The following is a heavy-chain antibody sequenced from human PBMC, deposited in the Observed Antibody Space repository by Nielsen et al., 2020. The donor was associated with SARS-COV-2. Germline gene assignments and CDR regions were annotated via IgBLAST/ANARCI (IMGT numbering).Heavy chain of an antibody. D-gene: IGHD6-19*01. J-gene: IGHJ6*02. Sequence: GESLKISCSASGFTFSSYAMHWVRQAPGKGLEYVSAISSNGGSTYYADSVKGRFTISRDNSKNTLYLQMSSLRAEDTAVYYCMKAGTRGHSSGWYNYYGMDVWGQGTTVTVSS. CDR3: MKAGTRGHSSGWYNYYGMDV. CDR1: GFTFSSYA. V-gene: IGHV3-64D*09. CDR2: ISSNGGST.